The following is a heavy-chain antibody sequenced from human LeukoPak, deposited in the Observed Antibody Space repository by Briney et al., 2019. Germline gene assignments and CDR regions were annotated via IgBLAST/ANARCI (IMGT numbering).Heavy chain of an antibody. D-gene: IGHD1-26*01. CDR3: AKDGVVGAGRNYMDV. CDR1: GVTFKNYA. V-gene: IGHV3-23*01. CDR2: IIGSGGGT. J-gene: IGHJ6*03. Sequence: GGSLRLSCAASGVTFKNYAMNWVRQTPGKGLEWVSGIIGSGGGTHYADSVKGRFTISRDNSKNSLYLQMNSLRADDAAVYYCAKDGVVGAGRNYMDVWGKGTTVTVSS.